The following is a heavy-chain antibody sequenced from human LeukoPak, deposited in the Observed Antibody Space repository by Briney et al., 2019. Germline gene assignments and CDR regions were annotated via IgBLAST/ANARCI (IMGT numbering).Heavy chain of an antibody. CDR3: AKDNGYCSGGSCLTIDY. V-gene: IGHV3-53*01. J-gene: IGHJ4*02. Sequence: GGTLRLSCAASGFTVSSNYMSWVRQAPGKGLEWVSVIYSGGSTYYADSVKGRFTISRDNSKNTLYLQMNSLRAEDTAVYYCAKDNGYCSGGSCLTIDYWGQGTLVTVSS. D-gene: IGHD2-15*01. CDR2: IYSGGST. CDR1: GFTVSSNY.